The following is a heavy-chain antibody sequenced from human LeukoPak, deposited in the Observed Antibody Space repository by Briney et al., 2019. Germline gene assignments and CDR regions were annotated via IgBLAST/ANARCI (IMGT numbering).Heavy chain of an antibody. Sequence: GGSLRLSCTATGFTFSSSAMNWVRHTPGKRLEWVSYISSTSSTIYYADSVKGRFTVSRDNAKNSLYLQMNTLRAEDTAVYYCPRLTRQLSGSSNDYWGQGTLVTVSS. CDR1: GFTFSSSA. J-gene: IGHJ4*02. D-gene: IGHD3-10*01. CDR3: PRLTRQLSGSSNDY. V-gene: IGHV3-48*01. CDR2: ISSTSSTI.